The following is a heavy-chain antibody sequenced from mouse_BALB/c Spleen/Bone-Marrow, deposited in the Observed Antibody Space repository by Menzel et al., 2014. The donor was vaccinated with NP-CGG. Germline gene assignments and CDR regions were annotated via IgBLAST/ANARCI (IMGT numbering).Heavy chain of an antibody. CDR1: GFTFSSYT. CDR3: TRDQRYGNYIYAMGY. J-gene: IGHJ4*01. Sequence: EVMLVESGGGLVKPGGSLKLSCAASGFTFSSYTMSWVRQTPEKRLEWVATISTGGSYTDYPDSVKGRFTISRDNAKNTLYLQMSSLKSEDTTMYYCTRDQRYGNYIYAMGYWGQGTSVTVSS. CDR2: ISTGGSYT. D-gene: IGHD2-10*02. V-gene: IGHV5-6-4*01.